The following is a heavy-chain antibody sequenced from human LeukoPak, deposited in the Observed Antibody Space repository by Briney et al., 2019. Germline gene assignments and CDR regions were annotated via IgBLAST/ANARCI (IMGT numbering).Heavy chain of an antibody. CDR1: GGSFSGYY. Sequence: PSETLSLTCAVYGGSFSGYYWSWIRQPPGKGLEWIGEINHSGSTNYNPSLKSRVTISVDTSKNQFSLKLSSVTAADTAVYYCARRFQLLLPFDYWGQGTLVTVSS. V-gene: IGHV4-34*01. CDR3: ARRFQLLLPFDY. J-gene: IGHJ4*02. D-gene: IGHD2-2*01. CDR2: INHSGST.